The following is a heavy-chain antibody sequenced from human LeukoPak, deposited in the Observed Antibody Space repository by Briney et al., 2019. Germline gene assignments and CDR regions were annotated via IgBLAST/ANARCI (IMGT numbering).Heavy chain of an antibody. V-gene: IGHV3-48*01. D-gene: IGHD2-2*02. J-gene: IGHJ4*02. CDR1: GFTFRNYL. Sequence: PSGGSLRLSCAASGFTFRNYLMNWVRQAPGKGLEWVSFISSTGGTIYYADSAKGRFTISRDNSKNTLYLQMNSLRAEDTAVYYCARDGRVGDELLYGHFDYWGQGTLVTVSS. CDR2: ISSTGGTI. CDR3: ARDGRVGDELLYGHFDY.